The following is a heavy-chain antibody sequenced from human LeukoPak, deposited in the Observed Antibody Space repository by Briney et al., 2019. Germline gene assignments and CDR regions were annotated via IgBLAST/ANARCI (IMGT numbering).Heavy chain of an antibody. D-gene: IGHD3-10*01. V-gene: IGHV1-69*05. CDR1: GGTFSSYA. CDR2: IIPIFGPA. Sequence: GASVKVSCKASGGTFSSYAISWVRQAPGQGLEWMGRIIPIFGPANYAQEFQGRVTITTDESTSTAYMELSSLRSEDTAVYYCAARGGVRGVISFYWGQGTLVTVSS. CDR3: AARGGVRGVISFY. J-gene: IGHJ4*02.